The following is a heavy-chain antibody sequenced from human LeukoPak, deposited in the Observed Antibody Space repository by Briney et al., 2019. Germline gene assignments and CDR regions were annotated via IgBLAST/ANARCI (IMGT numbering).Heavy chain of an antibody. J-gene: IGHJ4*02. Sequence: GASVKVSYKASGYTFTGYYMHWVRQAPGQGLEWMAWINPYNGGTNYAQRFQGRVTVATDTSISTAYMELSRLRSDDTAVYYCARAPDSDSSGYSHWGQGTLVTVAP. V-gene: IGHV1-2*02. CDR2: INPYNGGT. D-gene: IGHD3-22*01. CDR3: ARAPDSDSSGYSH. CDR1: GYTFTGYY.